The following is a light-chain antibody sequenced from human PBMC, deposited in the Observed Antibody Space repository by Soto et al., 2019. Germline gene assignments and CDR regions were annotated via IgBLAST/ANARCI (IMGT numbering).Light chain of an antibody. CDR1: SSDVGAYYS. V-gene: IGLV2-14*01. Sequence: QSVLTQPASVSGSPGQSITISCTGTSSDVGAYYSVSWYQHHPGKAPKLIIYGVTNRPSGVSNRFSGSKSGNTASLTISGLQAEDEDDYHCSSYTSGSSHHVSGTGTKVTVL. CDR2: GVT. CDR3: SSYTSGSSHHV. J-gene: IGLJ1*01.